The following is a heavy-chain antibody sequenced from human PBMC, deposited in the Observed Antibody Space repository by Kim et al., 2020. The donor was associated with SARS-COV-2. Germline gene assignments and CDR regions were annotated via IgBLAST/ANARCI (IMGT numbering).Heavy chain of an antibody. CDR3: ARDLTTAGAMDSSQYYYGMDV. D-gene: IGHD6-25*01. V-gene: IGHV1-46*01. CDR2: INPSGGST. CDR1: GYTFTSYY. J-gene: IGHJ6*02. Sequence: ASVKVSCKASGYTFTSYYMHWVRQAPGQGLEWMGIINPSGGSTSYAQKFQGRVTITRDTSTSTVYMELSSLRSEDTAVYYCARDLTTAGAMDSSQYYYGMDVWGQGTTVTVSS.